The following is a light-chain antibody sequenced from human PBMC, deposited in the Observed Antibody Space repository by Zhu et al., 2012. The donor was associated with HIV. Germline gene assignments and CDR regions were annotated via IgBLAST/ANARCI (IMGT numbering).Light chain of an antibody. CDR3: QQYGSSPET. CDR1: QSVSSNY. V-gene: IGKV3-20*01. CDR2: GAS. J-gene: IGKJ1*01. Sequence: IVLTQSPGTLSLSPGERATLSCRASQSVSSNYLAWYQQKPGQAPRVLIYGASSRATGIPDRFSGSGSGTDFTLTVSRLEPEDFAVYYCQQYGSSPETFGPGTKVEIK.